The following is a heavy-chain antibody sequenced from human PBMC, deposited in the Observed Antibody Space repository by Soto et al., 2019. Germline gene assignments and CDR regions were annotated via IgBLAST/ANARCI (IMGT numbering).Heavy chain of an antibody. V-gene: IGHV5-51*01. Sequence: GESLKISCKGSGYSFTSYWIGWVRQMPGKGLEWMGIIYPGDSDTRYSPSFQGQVTISADKSISTAYLQWSSLKASDTAMYYCARTRYYYDSSGYYSPLYYYYGMHVWGQGTTVTVSS. D-gene: IGHD3-22*01. J-gene: IGHJ6*02. CDR3: ARTRYYYDSSGYYSPLYYYYGMHV. CDR2: IYPGDSDT. CDR1: GYSFTSYW.